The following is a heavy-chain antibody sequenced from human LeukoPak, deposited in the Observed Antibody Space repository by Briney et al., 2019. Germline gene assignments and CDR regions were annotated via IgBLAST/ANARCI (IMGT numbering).Heavy chain of an antibody. D-gene: IGHD1-26*01. J-gene: IGHJ4*02. CDR2: ISTTGGTT. V-gene: IGHV3-23*01. CDR3: ARGLRNSGSYDY. CDR1: GLTFGSYG. Sequence: GGSLRLSCAASGLTFGSYGMSWVRQAPGRGLEWVSAISTTGGTTYYADSVRGRFTISRDNAKNSLYLQMNSLRAEDTALYHCARGLRNSGSYDYWGQGTLVTVSS.